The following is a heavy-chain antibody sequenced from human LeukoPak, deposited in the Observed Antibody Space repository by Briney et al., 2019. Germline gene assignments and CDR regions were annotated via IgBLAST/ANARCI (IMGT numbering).Heavy chain of an antibody. CDR1: GLTFSAYT. CDR3: ARSPTGNKAY. D-gene: IGHD1-1*01. CDR2: ISSDSTHI. Sequence: GGSLRLSCAVSGLTFSAYTMNWVRQAPGKGLEWVSCISSDSTHIYYADSVKGRFTISRDNAKTSVYLEMNSLRAEDTGVYYCARSPTGNKAYWGQGPLVTVSS. J-gene: IGHJ4*02. V-gene: IGHV3-21*01.